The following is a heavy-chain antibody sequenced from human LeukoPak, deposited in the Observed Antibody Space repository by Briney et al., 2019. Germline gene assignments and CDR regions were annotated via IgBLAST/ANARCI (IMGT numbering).Heavy chain of an antibody. V-gene: IGHV3-7*03. CDR2: INQDGNDK. Sequence: GGSLRLSCAASGFTFSNYWITWVRQAPGKGLGWVANINQDGNDKYYVDSVKGRSTISRDNTKRSLFLQMNSLRAEDTAVYYCAVTRTRGDHWGQGTLVTVSS. J-gene: IGHJ4*02. CDR1: GFTFSNYW. D-gene: IGHD2-21*01. CDR3: AVTRTRGDH.